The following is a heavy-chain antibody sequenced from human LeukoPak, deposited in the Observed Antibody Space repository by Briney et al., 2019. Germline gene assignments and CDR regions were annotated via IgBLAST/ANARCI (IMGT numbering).Heavy chain of an antibody. J-gene: IGHJ4*02. V-gene: IGHV1-18*01. CDR1: GSXFSSYG. Sequence: ASVKVSCKASGSXFSSYGISWVRQAPGQGLEWMGWISSSSGNTNYAQKFQGRVTMTTDKSTSTAYMELRSLRSDDTAVYYCAREHPHFGELWNDYWGQGTPVTVSS. D-gene: IGHD3-10*01. CDR2: ISSSSGNT. CDR3: AREHPHFGELWNDY.